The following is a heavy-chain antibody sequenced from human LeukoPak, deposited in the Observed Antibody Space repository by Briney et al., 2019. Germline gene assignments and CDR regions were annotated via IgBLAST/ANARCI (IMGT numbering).Heavy chain of an antibody. D-gene: IGHD3-10*01. Sequence: PGGSLRLSCAASGFTFSSYWMSWVRQAPGKGLEWVANIKQDGSEKYYVDSVKGRFTISRDNAKNSLYLQMNSLRAEDTAVYYCARGRYYGSGSYNHWFDPWGQGTLVTVSS. CDR1: GFTFSSYW. V-gene: IGHV3-7*01. CDR3: ARGRYYGSGSYNHWFDP. J-gene: IGHJ5*02. CDR2: IKQDGSEK.